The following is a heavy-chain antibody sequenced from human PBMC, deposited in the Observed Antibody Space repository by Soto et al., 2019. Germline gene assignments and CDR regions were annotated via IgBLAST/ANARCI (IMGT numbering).Heavy chain of an antibody. CDR3: AYYYDSSGYYFPLDY. CDR2: ISGSGGST. Sequence: GGSLRLSCAASGFTFSSYAMSWVRQAPGKGLEWVSAISGSGGSTYYAESVKGRFTISRDNSKNTLYLQMNSLRAEDTAVYYCAYYYDSSGYYFPLDYWGQGTLVTVSS. V-gene: IGHV3-23*01. J-gene: IGHJ4*02. CDR1: GFTFSSYA. D-gene: IGHD3-22*01.